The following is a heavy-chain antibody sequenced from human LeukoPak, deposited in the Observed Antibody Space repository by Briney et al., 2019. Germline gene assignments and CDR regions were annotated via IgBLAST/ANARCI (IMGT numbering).Heavy chain of an antibody. D-gene: IGHD3-10*01. Sequence: ASVKVSCKASGYTFTAYYMHWVRQAPGQGLEWMGWIHPNSGGTNYAQRFQGRVTMTRDTFISTAYMELSRLRSDDTAVYYCARDGDYGSGSYYRGFFDYWGQGTQVTVSS. CDR3: ARDGDYGSGSYYRGFFDY. CDR1: GYTFTAYY. CDR2: IHPNSGGT. V-gene: IGHV1-2*02. J-gene: IGHJ4*02.